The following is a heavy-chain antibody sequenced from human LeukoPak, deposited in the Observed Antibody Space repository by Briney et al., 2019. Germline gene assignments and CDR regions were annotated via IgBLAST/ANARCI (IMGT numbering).Heavy chain of an antibody. Sequence: GGSLRLSCAASGFTFSSYSMNWVRQAPGKGLEWVSSISSSSSYIYYADSVKGRFTISRDNAKNSLYLQMNSLRAEDTAVYYCAKPQWYSGYGKYYFDYWGQGTLVTVSS. D-gene: IGHD5-12*01. CDR3: AKPQWYSGYGKYYFDY. CDR2: ISSSSSYI. J-gene: IGHJ4*01. V-gene: IGHV3-21*01. CDR1: GFTFSSYS.